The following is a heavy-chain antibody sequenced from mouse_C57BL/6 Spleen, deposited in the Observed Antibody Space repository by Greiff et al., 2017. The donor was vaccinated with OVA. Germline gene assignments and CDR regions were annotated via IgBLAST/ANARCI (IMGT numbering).Heavy chain of an antibody. V-gene: IGHV5-4*01. CDR3: ARGDLAYYDYDRNYYAMDY. D-gene: IGHD2-4*01. J-gene: IGHJ4*01. CDR2: ISDGGSYT. Sequence: DVQLVESGGGLVKPGGSLKLSCAASGFTFSSYAMSWVRQTPEKRLEWVATISDGGSYTYYPDNVKGRFTISRDNAKNNLYLQMSHLKSEDTAMYYCARGDLAYYDYDRNYYAMDYWGQGTSVTVSS. CDR1: GFTFSSYA.